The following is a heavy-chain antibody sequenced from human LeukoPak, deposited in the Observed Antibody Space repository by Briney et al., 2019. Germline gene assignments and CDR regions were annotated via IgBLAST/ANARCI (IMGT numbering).Heavy chain of an antibody. CDR2: IYYSGST. CDR3: ARASAASTPWYWFDP. V-gene: IGHV4-59*01. CDR1: GGSISSYY. D-gene: IGHD6-13*01. J-gene: IGHJ5*02. Sequence: PETLSLTCTVSGGSISSYYWSWIRQPPGKGLEWIGYIYYSGSTNYNPSLKSRVTISVDTSKNQFSLKLSSVTAADTAVYYCARASAASTPWYWFDPWGQGTLVTISS.